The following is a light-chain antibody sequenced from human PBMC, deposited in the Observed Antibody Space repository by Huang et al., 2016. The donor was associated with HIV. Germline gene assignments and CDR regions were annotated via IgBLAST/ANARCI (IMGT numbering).Light chain of an antibody. V-gene: IGKV4-1*01. CDR2: WAS. Sequence: DIVMTQSPDSLAVFLGERATINCKSSQSVLYSSNNKNYLAWYQQKPGQPPKLLIYWASTRESGVPDRCSGSGSGTDFTLTISSLQAEDVAVYYCQQYYSTLTFGGGTKVEIK. CDR1: QSVLYSSNNKNY. CDR3: QQYYSTLT. J-gene: IGKJ4*01.